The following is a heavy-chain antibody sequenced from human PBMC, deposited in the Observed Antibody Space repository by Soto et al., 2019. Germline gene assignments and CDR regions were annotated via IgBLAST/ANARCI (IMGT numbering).Heavy chain of an antibody. D-gene: IGHD4-17*01. CDR2: IWYDGSNK. CDR1: GFTFSSYG. V-gene: IGHV3-33*01. CDR3: ARGLGLYYGDFDAFDI. Sequence: GGSLRLSCAASGFTFSSYGMHWVRQAPGKGLEWVAVIWYDGSNKYYADSVKGRFTISRDNSKNTLYLQMNSLRAEDTAVYYCARGLGLYYGDFDAFDIWGQGTMVTVSS. J-gene: IGHJ3*02.